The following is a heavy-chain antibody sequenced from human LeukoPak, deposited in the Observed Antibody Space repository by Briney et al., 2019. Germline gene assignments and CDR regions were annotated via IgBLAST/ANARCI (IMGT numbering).Heavy chain of an antibody. CDR3: AKVKGDNYYGSGTFDY. Sequence: PGGSLRLSCAASGFTFSSYAMSWVRQAPGKGLEWVSYISSSGSTIYYADSVKGRFTISRDNAKNSLYLQMNSLRAEDTAVYYCAKVKGDNYYGSGTFDYWGQGTLVTVSS. CDR2: ISSSGSTI. CDR1: GFTFSSYA. J-gene: IGHJ4*02. V-gene: IGHV3-48*04. D-gene: IGHD3-10*01.